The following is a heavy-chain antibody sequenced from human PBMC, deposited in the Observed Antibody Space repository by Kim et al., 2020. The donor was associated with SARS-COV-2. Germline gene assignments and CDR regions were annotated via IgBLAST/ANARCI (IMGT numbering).Heavy chain of an antibody. CDR3: ARGPSTGGLDY. D-gene: IGHD2-2*01. Sequence: ASVKVSCKATGYTFTGIFIHWVRQAPGQGLEWMGWIDPKSGNTIHPQKFQGRVTMTRDTSISTVYMELRRLTYDDTAMYFCARGPSTGGLDYWGQGTLVTVSS. CDR1: GYTFTGIF. V-gene: IGHV1-2*02. J-gene: IGHJ4*02. CDR2: IDPKSGNT.